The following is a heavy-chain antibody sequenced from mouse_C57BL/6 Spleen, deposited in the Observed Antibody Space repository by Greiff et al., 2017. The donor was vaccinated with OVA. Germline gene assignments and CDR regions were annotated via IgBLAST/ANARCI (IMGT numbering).Heavy chain of an antibody. V-gene: IGHV5-17*01. CDR2: ISRGSSTI. D-gene: IGHD2-2*01. CDR3: ARQGYGYDAYYAMDY. J-gene: IGHJ4*01. CDR1: GFTFSDYG. Sequence: EVMLVESGGGLVKPGGSLKLSCAASGFTFSDYGMHWVRQAPEKGLEWVAYISRGSSTIHYADTVQGRSTISRDNATTTLFLQMTSLRSEDTAMYYDARQGYGYDAYYAMDYWGQGTSVTVSS.